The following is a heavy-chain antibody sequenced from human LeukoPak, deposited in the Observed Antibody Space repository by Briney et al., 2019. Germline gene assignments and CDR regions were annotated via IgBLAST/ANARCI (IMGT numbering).Heavy chain of an antibody. J-gene: IGHJ4*02. CDR2: INPNSGDT. V-gene: IGHV1-2*06. Sequence: ASVKVSCKASGYTFTGYYMHWVRQAPGQGLEWMGRINPNSGDTNYAQKFQGRVTMTRDTSTSTAYMELSRLRSDDTAVYYCASFAGYGGNSLDFWGQGTLVTVSS. CDR3: ASFAGYGGNSLDF. D-gene: IGHD4-23*01. CDR1: GYTFTGYY.